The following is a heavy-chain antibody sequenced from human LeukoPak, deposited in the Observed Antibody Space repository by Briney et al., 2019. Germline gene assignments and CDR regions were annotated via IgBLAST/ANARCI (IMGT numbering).Heavy chain of an antibody. Sequence: QAGGSLRLSCAASGFTFYIYAMSWVRQAPGKGLEWISGISKSGDNTQYADSVKGRFTISRDNSKNTLYLQMNSLRAEDTAVYYYAKHDSSGYYYYYYYGMDVWGQGTTVTVSS. D-gene: IGHD3-22*01. CDR3: AKHDSSGYYYYYYYGMDV. CDR2: ISKSGDNT. J-gene: IGHJ6*02. V-gene: IGHV3-23*01. CDR1: GFTFYIYA.